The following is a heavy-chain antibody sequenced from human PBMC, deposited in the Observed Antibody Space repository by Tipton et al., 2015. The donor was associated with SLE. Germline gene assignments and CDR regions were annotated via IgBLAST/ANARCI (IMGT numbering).Heavy chain of an antibody. D-gene: IGHD4-17*01. CDR1: GFTFSSYE. V-gene: IGHV3-48*03. CDR3: ARDVGYGEVWKAFDI. J-gene: IGHJ3*02. Sequence: GSLRLSCAASGFTFSSYEMNWVRQAPGKGLEWVSYISSSGSTIYYADSVKGRFTISRDNAKNSLYLQMNSLRAEDTAVYYCARDVGYGEVWKAFDIWGQGTMVTVSS. CDR2: ISSSGSTI.